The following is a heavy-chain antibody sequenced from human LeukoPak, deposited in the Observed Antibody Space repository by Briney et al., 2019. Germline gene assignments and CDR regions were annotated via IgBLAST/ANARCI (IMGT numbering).Heavy chain of an antibody. J-gene: IGHJ4*02. V-gene: IGHV6-1*01. CDR3: ARKGTVTTPFDY. CDR1: GDSVSSDSAA. CDR2: TYYRSKWFS. D-gene: IGHD4-11*01. Sequence: SQTLSLTCAISGDSVSSDSAAWNWIRQSPSRGLEWLGRTYYRSKWFSDYALSVKSRITLNADISKNQFSLQLNSVTPEDTAVYYCARKGTVTTPFDYWGQGILVTVSS.